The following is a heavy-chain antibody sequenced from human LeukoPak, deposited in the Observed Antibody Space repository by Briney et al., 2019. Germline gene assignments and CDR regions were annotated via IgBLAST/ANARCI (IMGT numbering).Heavy chain of an antibody. CDR2: ITDSGGST. D-gene: IGHD6-25*01. CDR1: GFTFNSYA. J-gene: IGHJ4*02. CDR3: AKDPEARDYFDY. V-gene: IGHV3-23*01. Sequence: GGSLRLSCAASGFTFNSYAMNWVRQAPGKGLEWVSAITDSGGSTYYADSVKGRFTISRDNSRNTLYLQMNSLRAEDTAVYYCAKDPEARDYFDYWGQGTLVTVSS.